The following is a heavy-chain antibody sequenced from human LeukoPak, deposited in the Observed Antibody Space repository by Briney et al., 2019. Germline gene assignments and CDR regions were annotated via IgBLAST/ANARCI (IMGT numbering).Heavy chain of an antibody. Sequence: PGGSLRLSCAASGFNVSRNYMSWVRQAPGKGLEWVSAISGSGGSTYYADSVKGRFTISRDNSKNTLYLQMNSLRAEDTAVYYCAKGDRIQLWLLDYWGQGTLVTVSS. CDR2: ISGSGGST. J-gene: IGHJ4*02. V-gene: IGHV3-23*01. CDR3: AKGDRIQLWLLDY. D-gene: IGHD5-18*01. CDR1: GFNVSRNY.